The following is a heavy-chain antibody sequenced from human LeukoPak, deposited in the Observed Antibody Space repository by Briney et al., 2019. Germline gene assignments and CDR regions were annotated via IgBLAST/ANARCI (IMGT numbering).Heavy chain of an antibody. CDR2: ISYDGSNK. D-gene: IGHD3-10*01. CDR1: GFTFSSYW. J-gene: IGHJ4*02. CDR3: ARGAVVRGPNEGYFDY. Sequence: GGSLRLSCAASGFTFSSYWMSWVRQAPGKGLEWVAVISYDGSNKYYADSVKGRFTISRDNSKNTLYLQMNSLRAEDTAVYYCARGAVVRGPNEGYFDYWGQGTLVTVSS. V-gene: IGHV3-30-3*01.